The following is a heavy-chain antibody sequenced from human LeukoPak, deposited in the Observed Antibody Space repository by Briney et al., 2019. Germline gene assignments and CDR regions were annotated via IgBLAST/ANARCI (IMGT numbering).Heavy chain of an antibody. CDR2: IYYSGST. J-gene: IGHJ1*01. V-gene: IGHV4-59*06. CDR1: GDSFSGYY. CDR3: ASHHMEYFQH. Sequence: PSETLSLTCAVYGDSFSGYYWSWIRQPPGKGLEWIGYIYYSGSTYYNPSLKSRVTISVDTSKNQFSLKLSSVTAADTAVYYCASHHMEYFQHWGQGTLVTVSS. D-gene: IGHD1-14*01.